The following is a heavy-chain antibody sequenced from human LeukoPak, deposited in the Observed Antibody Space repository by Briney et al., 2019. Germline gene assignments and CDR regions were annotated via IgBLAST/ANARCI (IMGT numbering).Heavy chain of an antibody. CDR2: IIPIFGTA. V-gene: IGHV1-69*13. D-gene: IGHD1-26*01. CDR1: GGTFSSYA. Sequence: SVKVSCKAPGGTFSSYAISWVRQAPGQGLEWMGGIIPIFGTANYAQKFQGRVTVTADESTSTAYMELSSLRSEDTAVYYCAVCIVGATRQFDYWGQGTLVTVSS. CDR3: AVCIVGATRQFDY. J-gene: IGHJ4*02.